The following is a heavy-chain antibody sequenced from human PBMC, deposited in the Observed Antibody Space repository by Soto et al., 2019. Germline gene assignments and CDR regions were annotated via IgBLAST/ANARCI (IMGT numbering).Heavy chain of an antibody. CDR1: GFTFTSSA. CDR2: IVVGSGNT. J-gene: IGHJ4*02. Sequence: ASVKVSCKASGFTFTSSAVQWVRQARGQRLEWIGWIVVGSGNTNYAQKFQERVTITRDMSTSNAYMELSSLRSEDTAVYYCAAGHSTHSFDYWGQGTLVTVSS. V-gene: IGHV1-58*01. CDR3: AAGHSTHSFDY. D-gene: IGHD6-13*01.